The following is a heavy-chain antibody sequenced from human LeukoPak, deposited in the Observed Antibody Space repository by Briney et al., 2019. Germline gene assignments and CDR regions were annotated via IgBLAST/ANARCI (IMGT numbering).Heavy chain of an antibody. CDR2: IYPGDSDT. J-gene: IGHJ4*02. CDR3: ARLEYEKGIALAGTLPKYFDY. D-gene: IGHD6-19*01. CDR1: GYSFTIYW. Sequence: GESLKISCKGSGYSFTIYWIGWVRQMPGKGREWMGIIYPGDSDTRYIPSFQGQVTISADKSISTAYLQWSSLKASDTAMFYCARLEYEKGIALAGTLPKYFDYWGQGTLVTVSS. V-gene: IGHV5-51*01.